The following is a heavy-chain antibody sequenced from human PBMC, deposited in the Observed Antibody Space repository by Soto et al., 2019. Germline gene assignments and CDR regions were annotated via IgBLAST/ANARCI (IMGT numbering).Heavy chain of an antibody. J-gene: IGHJ4*02. CDR2: IKQDGSEK. CDR1: GFPCRSYW. V-gene: IGHV3-7*01. CDR3: ARDPHSSRWPH. D-gene: IGHD6-19*01. Sequence: GGSLRLSCAAVGFPCRSYWMSWVLQAPGKGLEWVANIKQDGSEKYYVDSVKGRFTISRDNAKNSLYLQMNSLRAEDTAVYYCARDPHSSRWPHRAQGTLVTVSS.